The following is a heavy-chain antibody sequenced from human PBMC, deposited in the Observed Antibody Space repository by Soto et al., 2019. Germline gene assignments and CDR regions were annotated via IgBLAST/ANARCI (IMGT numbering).Heavy chain of an antibody. J-gene: IGHJ6*02. CDR1: GFTFSSYG. D-gene: IGHD6-6*01. Sequence: QVQLVEAGGGVVQPGRSLRLSCAASGFTFSSYGMHWVRQAPGKGLEWVAVISYVERNKYYADSVKGRFTISRDNSKNTLFLQMNSLSADDMALYYCAKDAERAGSEYNYGMDVCGQGTAVTVSS. V-gene: IGHV3-30*18. CDR3: AKDAERAGSEYNYGMDV. CDR2: ISYVERNK.